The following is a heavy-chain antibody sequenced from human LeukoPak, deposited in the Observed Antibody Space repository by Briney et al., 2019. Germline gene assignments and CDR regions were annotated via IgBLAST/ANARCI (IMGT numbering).Heavy chain of an antibody. J-gene: IGHJ3*02. CDR2: INHSGST. Sequence: SETLSPTCTVPGGSISSGDYYWSWIRQPPGKGLEWIGEINHSGSTNYKPSLKRRVTISVDTSNNQFCLQLSSMTAADTAVYYCARRHTPWVGEHPLKWAFDIWGQGTMVPVPS. V-gene: IGHV4-39*07. CDR3: ARRHTPWVGEHPLKWAFDI. D-gene: IGHD3-16*01. CDR1: GGSISSGDYY.